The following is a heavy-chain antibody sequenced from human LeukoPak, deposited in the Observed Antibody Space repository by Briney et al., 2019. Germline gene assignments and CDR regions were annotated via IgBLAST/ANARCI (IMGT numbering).Heavy chain of an antibody. V-gene: IGHV1-18*01. J-gene: IGHJ4*02. CDR3: ARRVAGSGWEYYFDY. Sequence: ASVTVSCTASGYTFTSYGISWVRQAPGQGLEWMGWISAYNGNTNYAQKLQGRVTMTTDTSTSTAYMELRSPRSDDTAVYYCARRVAGSGWEYYFDYWGQGTLVTVSS. D-gene: IGHD6-19*01. CDR1: GYTFTSYG. CDR2: ISAYNGNT.